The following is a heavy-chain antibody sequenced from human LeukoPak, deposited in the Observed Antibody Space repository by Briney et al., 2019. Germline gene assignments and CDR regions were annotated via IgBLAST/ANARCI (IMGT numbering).Heavy chain of an antibody. Sequence: GGSLRLSCAASGFTFSSYWMSWVRQAPGKGLEWVGNIKQDGSEKYYVDSVRGRFTISRDNAKNSLYLQMNSLRAEDTAVYYCARERDGYNYGYYFDYWGQGTLVTVSS. CDR1: GFTFSSYW. CDR3: ARERDGYNYGYYFDY. CDR2: IKQDGSEK. V-gene: IGHV3-7*01. D-gene: IGHD5-24*01. J-gene: IGHJ4*02.